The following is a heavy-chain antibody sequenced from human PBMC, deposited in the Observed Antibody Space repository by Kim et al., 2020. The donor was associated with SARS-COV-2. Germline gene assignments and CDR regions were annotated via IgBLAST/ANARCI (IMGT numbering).Heavy chain of an antibody. CDR3: ARHRIDQYYYDSSGYRNDAFDI. V-gene: IGHV5-51*01. J-gene: IGHJ3*02. Sequence: GESLKISCKGSGYSFTSYWIGWVRQMPGKGLEWMGIIYPGDSDTRYSPSFQGQVTISADKSISTAYLQWSSLKASDTAMYYCARHRIDQYYYDSSGYRNDAFDIWGQGTMVTVSS. CDR2: IYPGDSDT. CDR1: GYSFTSYW. D-gene: IGHD3-22*01.